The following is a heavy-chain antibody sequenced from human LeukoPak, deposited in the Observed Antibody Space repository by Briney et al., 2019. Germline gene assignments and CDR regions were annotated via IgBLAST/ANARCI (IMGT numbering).Heavy chain of an antibody. Sequence: PSETLSLTCAVSGGSISSGGYSWSWIRQPPGKGLEWIGYIYYSGSTNYNPSFKSRVTISVGTSKNQFFLKLSSVTAADTAVYYCASSHAYGDDYVWGYWGQGALVTVSS. CDR1: GGSISSGGYS. D-gene: IGHD4-17*01. CDR3: ASSHAYGDDYVWGY. CDR2: IYYSGST. V-gene: IGHV4-61*08. J-gene: IGHJ4*02.